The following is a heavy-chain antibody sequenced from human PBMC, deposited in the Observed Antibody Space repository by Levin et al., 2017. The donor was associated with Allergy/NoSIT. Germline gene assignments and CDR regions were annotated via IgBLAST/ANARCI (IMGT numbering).Heavy chain of an antibody. J-gene: IGHJ4*02. V-gene: IGHV4-59*08. Sequence: SETLSLTCTVSGGSISSYYWSWIRQPPGKGLEWIGYIKYSGSTNYGPSLKSRVTISLDTSQNQFSLRLSSVTAADTAVYYCARQRDAYNSFDYWGQGTLVTVSS. CDR1: GGSISSYY. D-gene: IGHD5-24*01. CDR2: IKYSGST. CDR3: ARQRDAYNSFDY.